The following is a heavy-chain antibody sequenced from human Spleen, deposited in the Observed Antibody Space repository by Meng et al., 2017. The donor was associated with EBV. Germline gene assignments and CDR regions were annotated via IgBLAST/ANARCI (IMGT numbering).Heavy chain of an antibody. CDR1: GFSLTTTGVG. V-gene: IGHV2-5*02. J-gene: IGHJ4*02. Sequence: QIPLKESGPTVVKPTQTLTLTCSFSGFSLTTTGVGVGWIRQPPGKALEWLALIYWDDDKRYSPSLKTRLTITKDSSKYQVVLTMTNMDPVDTATYYCAHLRGYASGWYPVSFDFWGQGTLVTVSS. CDR2: IYWDDDK. CDR3: AHLRGYASGWYPVSFDF. D-gene: IGHD6-19*01.